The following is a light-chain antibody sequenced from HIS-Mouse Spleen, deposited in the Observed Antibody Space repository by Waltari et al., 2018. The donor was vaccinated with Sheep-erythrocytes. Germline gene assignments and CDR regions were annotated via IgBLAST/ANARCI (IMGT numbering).Light chain of an antibody. CDR2: EGS. V-gene: IGLV2-8*01. CDR1: SSDVGGYNY. CDR3: SSYAGSNNWV. Sequence: QSALTQPPSASGSPGQSVTISCTGTSSDVGGYNYVSWYQQHPGKAPKLMIYEGSKRPSGVPDSFSGSKSGNTASLTVAGLQAEDEADYYCSSYAGSNNWVFGGGTKLTVL. J-gene: IGLJ3*02.